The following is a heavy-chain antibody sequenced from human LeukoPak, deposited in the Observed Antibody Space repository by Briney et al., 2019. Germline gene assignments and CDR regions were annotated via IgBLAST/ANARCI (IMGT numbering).Heavy chain of an antibody. Sequence: GGSLRLSCAASGFTFSSYAMHWVRQAPGKGLEWVAVISYDGSNKYYADSVKGRFTVSRDNSKNTLYLQMNSLRADDTAVYYCTRDHSLTGYFSAYWGQGTLVTVSS. J-gene: IGHJ4*02. V-gene: IGHV3-30*04. CDR3: TRDHSLTGYFSAY. CDR2: ISYDGSNK. D-gene: IGHD3-9*01. CDR1: GFTFSSYA.